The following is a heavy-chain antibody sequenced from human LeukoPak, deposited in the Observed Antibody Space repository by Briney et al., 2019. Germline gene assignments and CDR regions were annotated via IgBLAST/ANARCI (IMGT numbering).Heavy chain of an antibody. J-gene: IGHJ3*02. V-gene: IGHV4-31*03. Sequence: SETLSLTFTVSGGSISSGGYYWSWIRQHPGKGLEWMGYIYYSGSTYYNPSLKSRGTISVDTSKNQFSLKLSSVTAADTAVYYCARDRYSSSSGAFDIWGQGTMVTVSS. CDR1: GGSISSGGYY. D-gene: IGHD6-6*01. CDR2: IYYSGST. CDR3: ARDRYSSSSGAFDI.